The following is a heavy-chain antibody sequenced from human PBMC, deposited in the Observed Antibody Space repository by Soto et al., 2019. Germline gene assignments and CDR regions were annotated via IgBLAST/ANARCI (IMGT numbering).Heavy chain of an antibody. Sequence: EVQLLESGGGLVQPGGSLRLSCAASGFTFSSYAMTWVRQAPGKGLGWVSAISGSGGSTYYADSVKGRFTISRDNSKNTLYLQMNSLRAEDTAVYYCAKDRTQQLARWFDPWGQGTLVTVSS. CDR1: GFTFSSYA. D-gene: IGHD6-13*01. CDR2: ISGSGGST. CDR3: AKDRTQQLARWFDP. J-gene: IGHJ5*02. V-gene: IGHV3-23*01.